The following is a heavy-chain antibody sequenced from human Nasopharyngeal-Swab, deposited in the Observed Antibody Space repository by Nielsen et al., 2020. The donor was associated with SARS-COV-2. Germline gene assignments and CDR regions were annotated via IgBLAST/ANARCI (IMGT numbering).Heavy chain of an antibody. CDR1: GGTFSSYA. V-gene: IGHV1-69*13. J-gene: IGHJ6*02. CDR2: ITPIFGTA. Sequence: SSVQVSCKASGGTFSSYAISWVRQAPGQGLEWMGGITPIFGTANYAQKFQGRVTITADESTSTAYMELSSLRSEDTAVYYCARGTSIAVPEPPYYYGMDVWGQGTTVTVSS. D-gene: IGHD6-19*01. CDR3: ARGTSIAVPEPPYYYGMDV.